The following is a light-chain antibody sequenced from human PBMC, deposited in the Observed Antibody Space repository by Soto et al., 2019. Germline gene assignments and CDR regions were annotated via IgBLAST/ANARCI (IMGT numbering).Light chain of an antibody. V-gene: IGKV3-20*01. Sequence: EIVLTQSPGTLSLSPGERATLSCRASQSDSSSYLAWYQQKPGQAPRLLVFGASSRVTGLPDRFSGSGSGTDFTLIISRLEPEDFAVYYCQQYGSSPWTFGQGTKVEIK. CDR3: QQYGSSPWT. J-gene: IGKJ1*01. CDR1: QSDSSSY. CDR2: GAS.